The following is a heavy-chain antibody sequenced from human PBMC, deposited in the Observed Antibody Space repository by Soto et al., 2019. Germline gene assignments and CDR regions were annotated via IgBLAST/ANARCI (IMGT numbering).Heavy chain of an antibody. Sequence: QVHLQESGPGLVKPSETLSLTCTVSGGSISSYYWSWIRQPPGKGLEWIGYISDSGTTNYNPSLKSPVSLSVDTSKNQISMKLTSVTAADTALYFCASSCLKFEECGSASHSFDYWGQGTLATISS. CDR2: ISDSGTT. J-gene: IGHJ4*02. CDR1: GGSISSYY. V-gene: IGHV4-59*08. D-gene: IGHD6-6*01. CDR3: ASSCLKFEECGSASHSFDY.